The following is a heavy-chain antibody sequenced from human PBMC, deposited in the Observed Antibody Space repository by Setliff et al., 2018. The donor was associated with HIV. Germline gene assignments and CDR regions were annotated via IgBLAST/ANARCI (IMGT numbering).Heavy chain of an antibody. V-gene: IGHV4-31*03. D-gene: IGHD2-2*01. CDR3: ASVPAIGVVPGAPNDGFDL. CDR2: IYYSGST. Sequence: SETLSLTCTVSGDSISSGGYYWSWIRQHPGKGLEWIGYIYYSGSTFYNPSLTSRLTISVDTSKNQFSLKLTSLTAADPAVYYCASVPAIGVVPGAPNDGFDLWGQGTMVTVS. CDR1: GDSISSGGYY. J-gene: IGHJ3*01.